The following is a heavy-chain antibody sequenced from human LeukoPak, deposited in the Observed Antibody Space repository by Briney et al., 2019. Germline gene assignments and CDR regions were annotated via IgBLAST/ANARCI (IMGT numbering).Heavy chain of an antibody. CDR2: ISSSSSTI. CDR3: AREFMGFDP. J-gene: IGHJ5*02. CDR1: GFTFSSYS. Sequence: PGGSLRLSCAASGFTFSSYSMNWVRQAPGKGLEWVSYISSSSSTIYYADSVKGRFTISRDNAKNSLYLQMNSLRAEDTAVYYCAREFMGFDPWGQGTLVTVSS. V-gene: IGHV3-48*01. D-gene: IGHD3-10*01.